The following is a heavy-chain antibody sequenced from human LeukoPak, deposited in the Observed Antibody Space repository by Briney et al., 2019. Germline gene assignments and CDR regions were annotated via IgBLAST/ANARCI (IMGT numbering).Heavy chain of an antibody. CDR1: GFTFNSYW. CDR3: TRDRGGTFHY. J-gene: IGHJ4*02. V-gene: IGHV3-74*01. Sequence: GGSLRLSCAASGFTFNSYWMHWVRRAPGKGLVWVSSINGDGSSTNYADSVKGRFTISRDSAKNTLYLQLNSQRGEDTAVYYCTRDRGGTFHYWGQGTLVTVSS. CDR2: INGDGSST. D-gene: IGHD1-7*01.